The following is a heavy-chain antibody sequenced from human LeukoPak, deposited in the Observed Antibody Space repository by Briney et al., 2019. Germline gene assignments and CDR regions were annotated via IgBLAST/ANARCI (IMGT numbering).Heavy chain of an antibody. V-gene: IGHV4-59*01. Sequence: PSETLSLTCTVSGGSISSYYWSWIRQPPGKGLEWIGYIYYSGSTNYNPSLKSRVTISVDTSKNQFSLKLSSVTAADTAVYYCARDPTPMVRGVIPFDYWGQGTLVTVSS. CDR2: IYYSGST. J-gene: IGHJ4*02. D-gene: IGHD3-10*01. CDR3: ARDPTPMVRGVIPFDY. CDR1: GGSISSYY.